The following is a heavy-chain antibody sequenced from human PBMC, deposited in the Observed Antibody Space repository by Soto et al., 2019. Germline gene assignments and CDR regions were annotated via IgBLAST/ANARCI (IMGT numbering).Heavy chain of an antibody. CDR2: IDPSDSYT. CDR1: GYSFTSYW. D-gene: IGHD1-26*01. J-gene: IGHJ6*02. Sequence: GESLKISCKGSGYSFTSYWISWVRQMPGKGLEWMGRIDPSDSYTNYSPSFQGHVTISADKSISTAYLQWSSLKASDTAMYYCARLGGSYYDAPCGMDVWRQGTTVTVSS. CDR3: ARLGGSYYDAPCGMDV. V-gene: IGHV5-10-1*01.